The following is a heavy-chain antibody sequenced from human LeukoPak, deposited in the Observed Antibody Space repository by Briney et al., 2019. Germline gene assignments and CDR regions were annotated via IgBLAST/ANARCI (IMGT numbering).Heavy chain of an antibody. D-gene: IGHD3-10*01. CDR2: IYYSGST. CDR1: GGSISSSSYY. Sequence: SETLSLTCTVSGGSISSSSYYWGWIRQPPGKGLKWIGSIYYSGSTYYNPSLKSRVTISVDTSKNQFSLKLSSVTAADTAVYYCARSDGYGLVGIWGQGTMVTVSS. CDR3: ARSDGYGLVGI. J-gene: IGHJ3*02. V-gene: IGHV4-39*07.